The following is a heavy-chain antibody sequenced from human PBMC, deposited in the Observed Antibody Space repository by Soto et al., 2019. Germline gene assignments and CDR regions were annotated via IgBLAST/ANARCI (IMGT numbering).Heavy chain of an antibody. CDR3: ARDQSNYAFASRSGRATRTDY. D-gene: IGHD4-4*01. Sequence: EVQLVESGGGLVKPGGSLRLSCAASGFTFSSYSMNWVRQAPGKGLEWVSSISSSSSYIYYADSVKGRFTISRDNAKNSLYLQMNSLRAEDTAVYYCARDQSNYAFASRSGRATRTDYWGQGTLVTVSS. J-gene: IGHJ4*02. CDR1: GFTFSSYS. CDR2: ISSSSSYI. V-gene: IGHV3-21*01.